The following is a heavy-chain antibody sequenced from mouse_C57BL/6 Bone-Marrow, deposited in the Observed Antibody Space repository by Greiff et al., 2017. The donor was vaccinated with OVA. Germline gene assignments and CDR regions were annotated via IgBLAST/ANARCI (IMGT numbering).Heavy chain of an antibody. CDR2: IYPRSGNT. J-gene: IGHJ2*01. Sequence: QVQLKESGAELARPGASVKLSCKASGYTFTSYGISWVKQRTGQGLEWIGEIYPRSGNTYYNEKFKGKATLTADKSSSTAYMELRSLTSEDSAVYFCARFSYSNYGVWGQGTTLTVSS. CDR3: ARFSYSNYGV. CDR1: GYTFTSYG. V-gene: IGHV1-81*01. D-gene: IGHD2-5*01.